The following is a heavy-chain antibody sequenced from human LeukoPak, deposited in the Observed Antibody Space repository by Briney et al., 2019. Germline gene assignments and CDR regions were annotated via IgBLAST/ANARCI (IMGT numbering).Heavy chain of an antibody. Sequence: PSETLSLTCTVSGGSISSSSYYWGWIRQPPGKGLEWIGSIYYSGSTYYNPSLKSRVTISVDTSKNQFSLKLSSVTAADTAVYYCARRQVAATAACWFDPWGQGTLATVSS. V-gene: IGHV4-39*01. J-gene: IGHJ5*02. CDR3: ARRQVAATAACWFDP. D-gene: IGHD6-13*01. CDR1: GGSISSSSYY. CDR2: IYYSGST.